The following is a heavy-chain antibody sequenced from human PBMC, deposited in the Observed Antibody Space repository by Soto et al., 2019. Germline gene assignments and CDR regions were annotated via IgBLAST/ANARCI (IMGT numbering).Heavy chain of an antibody. CDR2: IIPIFGTA. J-gene: IGHJ6*02. D-gene: IGHD4-17*01. V-gene: IGHV1-69*06. Sequence: AASVKVSCKASGGTFSSYAISWVRQAPGQGLEWMGGIIPIFGTANYAQKFQGRVTITADKSTSTAYMELSSLRSEDTAVYYCAGRTVTDNYYYGMDVWGQGTTVTVSS. CDR1: GGTFSSYA. CDR3: AGRTVTDNYYYGMDV.